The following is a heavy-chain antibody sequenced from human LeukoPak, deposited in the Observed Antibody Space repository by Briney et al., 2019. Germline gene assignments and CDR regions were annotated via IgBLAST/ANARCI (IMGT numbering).Heavy chain of an antibody. D-gene: IGHD3-22*01. CDR2: INHSGST. J-gene: IGHJ5*02. CDR3: ARGNSGYYYPMYNWFDP. Sequence: SETLSLTCAVYGGSFSGYYWSWIRQPPGKGLEWIGEINHSGSTNYNPSLKSRVTISVDTSKNQFSLKLSSVTAADTAVYYCARGNSGYYYPMYNWFDPWGQGTLVTVSS. CDR1: GGSFSGYY. V-gene: IGHV4-34*01.